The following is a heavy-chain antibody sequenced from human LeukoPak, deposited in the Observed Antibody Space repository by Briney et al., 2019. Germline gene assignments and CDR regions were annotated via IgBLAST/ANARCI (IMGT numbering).Heavy chain of an antibody. CDR3: AKDPRRDYYYGSGIIDY. CDR1: GFTFSSYW. D-gene: IGHD3-10*01. V-gene: IGHV3-74*01. Sequence: GGSLRLSCAASGFTFSSYWMHWVRQAPGKGLVWVSRINSDGSSTSYADSVKGRFTISRDNSKNTLYLQMSSLRAEDTAVYYCAKDPRRDYYYGSGIIDYWGQGTLVTVSS. CDR2: INSDGSST. J-gene: IGHJ4*02.